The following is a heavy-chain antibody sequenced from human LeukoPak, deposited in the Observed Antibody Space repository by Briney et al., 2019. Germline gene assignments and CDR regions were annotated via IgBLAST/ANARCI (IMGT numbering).Heavy chain of an antibody. CDR2: IYYSGST. CDR3: ARLRLLRCSGGSCYPRGFDY. D-gene: IGHD2-15*01. CDR1: GGSISSSSYY. J-gene: IGHJ4*02. V-gene: IGHV4-39*01. Sequence: SETLSLTCTVSGGSISSSSYYWGWIRQPPGKGLERIGSIYYSGSTYYNPSLKSRVTISVDTSKNQFSLKLSSVTAADTAVYYCARLRLLRCSGGSCYPRGFDYWGQGTLVTVSS.